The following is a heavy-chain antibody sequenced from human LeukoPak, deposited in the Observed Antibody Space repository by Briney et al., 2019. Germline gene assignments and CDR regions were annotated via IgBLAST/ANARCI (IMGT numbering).Heavy chain of an antibody. CDR3: ARDTDYDSSGYLRRGYYYYMGV. D-gene: IGHD3-22*01. CDR1: GFTFSSYS. CDR2: ISSSSSYI. J-gene: IGHJ6*03. V-gene: IGHV3-21*01. Sequence: GGSLRLSCAASGFTFSSYSMNWVRQAPGKGLEWVSSISSSSSYIYYADSVKGRFTISRDNAKNSLYLQMNSLRAEDTAVYYCARDTDYDSSGYLRRGYYYYMGVWGKGTTVTISS.